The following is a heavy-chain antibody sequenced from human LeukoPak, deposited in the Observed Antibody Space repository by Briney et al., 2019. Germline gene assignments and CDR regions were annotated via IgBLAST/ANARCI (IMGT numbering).Heavy chain of an antibody. CDR3: AKDRANYEILTDYYSIDYYFDY. CDR1: GFTFSTYD. Sequence: GGSLRLSCAASGFTFSTYDMNWLRQAPGRGLEWVSSISRSSSYIYYADSLKGRFTISRDNAKNSLYLQMNSLRAEDTAVYYCAKDRANYEILTDYYSIDYYFDYWGQGSLVTVSS. CDR2: ISRSSSYI. J-gene: IGHJ4*02. D-gene: IGHD3-9*01. V-gene: IGHV3-21*01.